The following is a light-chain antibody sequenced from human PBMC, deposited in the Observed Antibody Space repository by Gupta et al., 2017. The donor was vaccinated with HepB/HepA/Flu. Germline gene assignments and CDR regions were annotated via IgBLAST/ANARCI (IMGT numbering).Light chain of an antibody. J-gene: IGKJ1*01. CDR3: QQYYSTPWT. Sequence: DIVMTHSPDSPAVSLGERANINCKSSQSVLYSSNNKNYLAWYQQKPGQPPKLLIYWASTRESGVPDRFSGSGSGTDFTLTISSLQAEDVAVYYCQQYYSTPWTFGQGTKVEIK. V-gene: IGKV4-1*01. CDR2: WAS. CDR1: QSVLYSSNNKNY.